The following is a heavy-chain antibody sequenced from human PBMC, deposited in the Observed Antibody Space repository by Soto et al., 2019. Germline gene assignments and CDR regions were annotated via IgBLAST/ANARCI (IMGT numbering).Heavy chain of an antibody. D-gene: IGHD3-10*01. J-gene: IGHJ5*02. Sequence: PSETLSLTCTVSGGSISSYYWSWIRQPPGKGLEWIGYIYYSGSTNYNPSLKSRVTISVDTSKNQFSLKLSSVTAADTAVYYCARARFSRSWWFDPWGQGTLVTVSS. CDR2: IYYSGST. V-gene: IGHV4-59*01. CDR1: GGSISSYY. CDR3: ARARFSRSWWFDP.